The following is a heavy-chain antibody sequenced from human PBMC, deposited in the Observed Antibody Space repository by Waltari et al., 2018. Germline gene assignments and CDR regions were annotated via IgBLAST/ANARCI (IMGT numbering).Heavy chain of an antibody. D-gene: IGHD3-3*01. CDR3: ALVYYDFWSGYWGLDY. Sequence: QVQLVQSGAEVKKPGASVKVSCKASGYTFTGYYMHWVRQAPGQGLAWMGRINPNSGGTNYAQKFQGRVTMTRDTSISTAYMELSRLRSDDTAVYYCALVYYDFWSGYWGLDYWGQGTLVTVSS. J-gene: IGHJ4*02. CDR2: INPNSGGT. CDR1: GYTFTGYY. V-gene: IGHV1-2*06.